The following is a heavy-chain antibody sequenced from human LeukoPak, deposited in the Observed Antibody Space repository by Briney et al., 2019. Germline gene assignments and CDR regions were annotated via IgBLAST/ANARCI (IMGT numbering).Heavy chain of an antibody. CDR2: MNYDGSYI. Sequence: PGGSLRLSCAASGLTFRTYGMHWVRQAPGKGLEWVAVMNYDGSYIKYADSVKGRFTISRDNSKSTLYLQMNSLRAEDTAVYHCARDDDSSGNLLDYWGQGTLVTVSS. D-gene: IGHD3-22*01. V-gene: IGHV3-33*01. CDR1: GLTFRTYG. CDR3: ARDDDSSGNLLDY. J-gene: IGHJ4*02.